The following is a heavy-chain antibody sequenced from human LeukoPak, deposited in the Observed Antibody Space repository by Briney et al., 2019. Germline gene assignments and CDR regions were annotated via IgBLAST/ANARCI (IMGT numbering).Heavy chain of an antibody. J-gene: IGHJ5*02. CDR1: GGSISSGSYY. CDR3: ARGLVVTPSNWFDP. D-gene: IGHD3-22*01. CDR2: IYSSGST. Sequence: SSETLSLTCTVSGGSISSGSYYWSWIRQPAGKGLEWIGRIYSSGSTNYIPSLKSRVTISVDTSKNQFSLKLTSVTAADTAVYYCARGLVVTPSNWFDPWGQGNLVTVSS. V-gene: IGHV4-61*02.